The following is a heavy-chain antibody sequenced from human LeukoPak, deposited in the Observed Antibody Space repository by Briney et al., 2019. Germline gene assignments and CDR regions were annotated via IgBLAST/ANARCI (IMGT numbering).Heavy chain of an antibody. V-gene: IGHV4-39*07. CDR1: GGSISTSNYY. Sequence: PSETLSLTCTVSGGSISTSNYYWGWIRQPPGKGLEWIGNIFYSGSTYYSPSLKSRVTISVDTSKNQFSLKLSSVTAADTAVYYCARGGRVDMATIDAGMSMDFDYWGQGTLVTVSS. J-gene: IGHJ4*02. D-gene: IGHD5-24*01. CDR3: ARGGRVDMATIDAGMSMDFDY. CDR2: IFYSGST.